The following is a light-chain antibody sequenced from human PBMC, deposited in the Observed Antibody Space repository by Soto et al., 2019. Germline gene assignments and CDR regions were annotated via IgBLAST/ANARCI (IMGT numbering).Light chain of an antibody. Sequence: DVQMTHSPSTLSASVGDRVTITFRSSQSINIWLAWYQQKPGRAPKLLIYMASTLESGVPSRFSGSGSGTEFTLTISSLEPDDFAXYYCQQYNVYWSFGQGTKVDIK. J-gene: IGKJ1*01. CDR2: MAS. CDR1: QSINIW. CDR3: QQYNVYWS. V-gene: IGKV1-5*03.